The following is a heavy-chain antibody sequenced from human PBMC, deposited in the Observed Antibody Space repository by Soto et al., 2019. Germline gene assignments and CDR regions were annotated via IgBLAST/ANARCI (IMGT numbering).Heavy chain of an antibody. Sequence: GASVKVSCKTSGYTFNKYPIHWVRQAPGQGLEWMGWINPGNGDTGYSQKFQDRVTITRDTSASTAYMELSSLRSEDTAVYYCARKDYYVSGMYYFDYWGKGALVTVPS. V-gene: IGHV1-3*01. CDR1: GYTFNKYP. CDR2: INPGNGDT. J-gene: IGHJ4*02. CDR3: ARKDYYVSGMYYFDY. D-gene: IGHD3-10*02.